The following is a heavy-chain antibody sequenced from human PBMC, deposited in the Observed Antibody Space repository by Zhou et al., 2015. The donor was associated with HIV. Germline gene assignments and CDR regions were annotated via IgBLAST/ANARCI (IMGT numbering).Heavy chain of an antibody. J-gene: IGHJ4*02. Sequence: QVQLVQSGAEVKKPGSSVKVSCKASGGTFSSYAISWVRQAPGQGLEWMGGIIPIFGTANYAQKFQGRVTITADESTSTAYMELSSLRSEDTAVYYCARDRIVVVPAATSYYFDYWGQGTLVTVSS. V-gene: IGHV1-69*01. CDR2: IIPIFGTA. CDR1: GGTFSSYA. CDR3: ARDRIVVVPAATSYYFDY. D-gene: IGHD2-2*01.